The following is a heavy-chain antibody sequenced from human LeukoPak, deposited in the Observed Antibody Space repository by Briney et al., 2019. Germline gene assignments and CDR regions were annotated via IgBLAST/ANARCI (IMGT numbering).Heavy chain of an antibody. Sequence: GGSLRLSCAAFGFTFSSYEMNWVRQAPGKGLEWVSYISSSGSTIYYADSVKGRFTISRDNAKNSLYLQMNSLRAEDTAVYYCARDWDWGSFDYWGQGTLVTVSS. CDR3: ARDWDWGSFDY. CDR2: ISSSGSTI. CDR1: GFTFSSYE. J-gene: IGHJ4*02. D-gene: IGHD3/OR15-3a*01. V-gene: IGHV3-48*03.